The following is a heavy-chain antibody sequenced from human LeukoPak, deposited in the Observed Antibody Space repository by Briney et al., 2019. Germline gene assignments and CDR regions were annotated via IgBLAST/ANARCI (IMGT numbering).Heavy chain of an antibody. CDR2: INHSGST. D-gene: IGHD1-26*01. CDR1: GGSFSGYY. J-gene: IGHJ4*02. CDR3: ARGARGSYSY. Sequence: SETLSLTCAVYGGSFSGYYWSWIRQPPGKGLEWIGEINHSGSTNHNPSLKSRVTISVDTSKNQFSLNLSSVTAADTAVYYCARGARGSYSYWGQGTLVTVSS. V-gene: IGHV4-34*01.